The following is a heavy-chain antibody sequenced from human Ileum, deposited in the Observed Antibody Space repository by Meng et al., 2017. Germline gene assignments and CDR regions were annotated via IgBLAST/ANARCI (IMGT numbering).Heavy chain of an antibody. V-gene: IGHV1-69*02. CDR3: ASESPNSSGAHED. CDR2: IIPVLGVA. D-gene: IGHD3-22*01. CDR1: GGTLYSYT. J-gene: IGHJ4*02. Sequence: QVQLVQSGAEVKKPGSSVKVSCKASGGTLYSYTISWVRQAPGQGLEWMGRIIPVLGVAKHAQKFQGRVTIIADKSTSTSHMELSNLRSEDTGVYYCASESPNSSGAHEDWGQGTLVTVSS.